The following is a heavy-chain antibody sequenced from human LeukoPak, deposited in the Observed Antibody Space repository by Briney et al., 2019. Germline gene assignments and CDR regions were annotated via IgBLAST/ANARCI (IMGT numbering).Heavy chain of an antibody. CDR1: GYTGIELS. CDR3: ATHTISGVVTYASLI. V-gene: IGHV1-24*01. D-gene: IGHD3-3*01. CDR2: FDPEDGET. Sequence: ASVKVSCKLSGYTGIELSMHWVRQVPGKGLEWMGGFDPEDGETKYAQKFQGRVTMTENTSTDTAYMELSRLTSEDTAVYYCATHTISGVVTYASLIWGRGTLVTVSS. J-gene: IGHJ3*02.